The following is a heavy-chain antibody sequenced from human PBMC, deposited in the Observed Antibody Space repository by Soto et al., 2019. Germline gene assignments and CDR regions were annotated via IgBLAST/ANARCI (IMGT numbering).Heavy chain of an antibody. CDR2: IVPLPGTT. Sequence: QVQLVQSGAAVRKPGSSVKVSCKASGGTFTKYAITWVRQAPRQGLEWMGGIVPLPGTTNYAQKFRGRVTISADDSTSTAYLELSSLRSEDTAVYYCASGVGGLGGSSGWPDYAFDVWGQVTMVIVSS. CDR1: GGTFTKYA. CDR3: ASGVGGLGGSSGWPDYAFDV. J-gene: IGHJ3*01. D-gene: IGHD6-19*01. V-gene: IGHV1-69*01.